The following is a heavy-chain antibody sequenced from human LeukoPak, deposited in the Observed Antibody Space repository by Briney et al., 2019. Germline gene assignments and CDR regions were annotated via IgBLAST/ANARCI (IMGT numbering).Heavy chain of an antibody. Sequence: GGSLRLSCAASGFIFSSNYMSWVRQAPGKGLECVSVIYSGGNTYYADSVKGRFTISRDNSKNTLYLQMNSLRAEDTAVYYCARVHYNSGYWAVGRYIDLWGRGTLVTVSS. CDR3: ARVHYNSGYWAVGRYIDL. D-gene: IGHD3-22*01. CDR2: IYSGGNT. J-gene: IGHJ2*01. CDR1: GFIFSSNY. V-gene: IGHV3-53*01.